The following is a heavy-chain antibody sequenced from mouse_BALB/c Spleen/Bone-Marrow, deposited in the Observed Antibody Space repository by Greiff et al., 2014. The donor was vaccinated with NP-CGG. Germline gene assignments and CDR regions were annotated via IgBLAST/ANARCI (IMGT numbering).Heavy chain of an antibody. Sequence: EVQLQQSGGGLVKPGGSLKLSCAASGFTFSDFYMYWVRQTPEKRLEWVATISYGGSYIYYPDSVKGRFTISRDDAKNNPYLQMSSLKSEDTAMYYCARDRGVQGYAMDYWGQGTSVTVSS. D-gene: IGHD2-14*01. J-gene: IGHJ4*01. CDR1: GFTFSDFY. V-gene: IGHV5-4*02. CDR3: ARDRGVQGYAMDY. CDR2: ISYGGSYI.